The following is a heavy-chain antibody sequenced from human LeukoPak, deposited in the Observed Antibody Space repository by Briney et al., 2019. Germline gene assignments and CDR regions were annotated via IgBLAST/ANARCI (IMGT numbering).Heavy chain of an antibody. CDR3: ERGRHYYDSSGFVFDY. CDR2: IYSSGGT. V-gene: IGHV4-4*07. D-gene: IGHD3-22*01. CDR1: GGSISSYY. Sequence: SETLSLTCTVSGGSISSYYWSWIRQPAGKGLEWIGRIYSSGGTNYNPSLKSRLTMSVDTSKNQFSLKLSSVTAADTAVYYCERGRHYYDSSGFVFDYWGQGTLVTVSS. J-gene: IGHJ4*02.